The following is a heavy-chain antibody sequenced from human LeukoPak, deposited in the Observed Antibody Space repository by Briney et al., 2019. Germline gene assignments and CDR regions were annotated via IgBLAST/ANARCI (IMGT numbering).Heavy chain of an antibody. V-gene: IGHV4-34*01. CDR2: INHSGST. J-gene: IGHJ4*02. Sequence: SETLSLTCAVYGVSFSGYYWSWIRQPPGKGLEWIGEINHSGSTNYNPSLKSRVNISVDTSKNQFSLKLSSVTAADTAVYYCARGRGPTVFDYWGQGTLVTVSS. CDR1: GVSFSGYY. CDR3: ARGRGPTVFDY. D-gene: IGHD4-11*01.